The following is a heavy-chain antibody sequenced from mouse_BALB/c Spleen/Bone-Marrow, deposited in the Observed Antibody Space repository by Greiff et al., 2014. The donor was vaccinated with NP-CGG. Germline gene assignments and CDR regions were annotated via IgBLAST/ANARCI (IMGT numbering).Heavy chain of an antibody. CDR2: IWADGST. D-gene: IGHD1-2*01. Sequence: VQRVESGPGLVAPSRSLSITCTVSGFSLTNYGVHWVRQPPGKGLEWLGVIWADGSTNYNSALMSRLSISKDNSKSQVFFKMNSLQTDDTAMYYCARITTATGAMDYWGQGTSVTVSS. J-gene: IGHJ4*01. V-gene: IGHV2-9*02. CDR3: ARITTATGAMDY. CDR1: GFSLTNYG.